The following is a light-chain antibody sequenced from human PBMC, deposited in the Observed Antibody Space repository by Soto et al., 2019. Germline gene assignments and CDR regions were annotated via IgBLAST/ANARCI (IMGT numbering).Light chain of an antibody. Sequence: QSVLTQPASVSGSPGQSITISCTGTSSDVGGYNSVSWYQQHPGEAPKLMIYEVSNRPSGVSYRFSGSKSGNTASLTISGVQAEDEADYYCSSYTSSSTVVFGGGTKLTVL. CDR2: EVS. CDR3: SSYTSSSTVV. CDR1: SSDVGGYNS. J-gene: IGLJ2*01. V-gene: IGLV2-14*01.